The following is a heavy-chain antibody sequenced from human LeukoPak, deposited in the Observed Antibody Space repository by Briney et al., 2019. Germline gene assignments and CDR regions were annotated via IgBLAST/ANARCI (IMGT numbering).Heavy chain of an antibody. J-gene: IGHJ3*02. CDR2: IYYSGST. CDR1: GGSISSGGYY. Sequence: SETLSLTCTVSGGSISSGGYYWSWIRQHPGKGLEWIGYIYYSGSTYYNPSLKSRVTISVDTSKNQFSLKLSSVTAADTAVYYCARAPYDILTGYPPALHAFDIWGQGTMVTVSS. V-gene: IGHV4-31*03. D-gene: IGHD3-9*01. CDR3: ARAPYDILTGYPPALHAFDI.